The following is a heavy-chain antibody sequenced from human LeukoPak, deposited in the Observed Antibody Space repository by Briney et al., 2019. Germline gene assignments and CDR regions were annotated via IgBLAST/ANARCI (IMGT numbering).Heavy chain of an antibody. V-gene: IGHV3-66*01. CDR2: IYSGGST. CDR3: ARDSPYSGYDY. D-gene: IGHD5-12*01. Sequence: GGSLRLSYAASGFTVSSNYMSWVRQAPGKGLEWVSVIYSGGSTYYADSVKGRFTISRDNSKNTLYLQMNSLRAEDTAVYYCARDSPYSGYDYWGQGTLVTVSS. CDR1: GFTVSSNY. J-gene: IGHJ4*02.